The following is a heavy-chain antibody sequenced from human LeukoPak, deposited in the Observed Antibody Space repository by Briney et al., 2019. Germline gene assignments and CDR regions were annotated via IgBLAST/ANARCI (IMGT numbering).Heavy chain of an antibody. CDR3: AKDAKPYYYDSSGYYYAGACDI. J-gene: IGHJ3*02. Sequence: GRSLRLSCAPSGFTFSSYGMHWVRQAPGKGLEWVAVIWYDGSNKYYADSVKGRFIISRDNSKNTLHLHMNSLRAEDTAVYYCAKDAKPYYYDSSGYYYAGACDIWGQGTMVSVSS. D-gene: IGHD3-22*01. CDR2: IWYDGSNK. V-gene: IGHV3-33*06. CDR1: GFTFSSYG.